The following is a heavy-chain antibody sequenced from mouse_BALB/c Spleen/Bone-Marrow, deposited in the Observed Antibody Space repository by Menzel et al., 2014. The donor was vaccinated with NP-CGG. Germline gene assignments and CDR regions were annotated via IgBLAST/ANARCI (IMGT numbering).Heavy chain of an antibody. V-gene: IGHV7-3*02. CDR1: GFTFTDYY. CDR2: IRNKAKGYTT. J-gene: IGHJ1*01. CDR3: ARDENVGIYWYFDV. Sequence: EAHLVESGGGLVQPGGSLRLSCETSGFTFTDYYMSWVRQPPGKALEWLGFIRNKAKGYTTDYSASVKGRFTISRDNSQSISYLQMNTLRAEDSATYYCARDENVGIYWYFDVWGAGATVTVSS.